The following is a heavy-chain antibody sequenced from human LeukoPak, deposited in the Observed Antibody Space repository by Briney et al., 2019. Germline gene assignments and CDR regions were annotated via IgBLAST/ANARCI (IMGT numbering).Heavy chain of an antibody. V-gene: IGHV4-34*01. CDR3: ARGRGYSGEIDY. CDR2: INHSGST. D-gene: IGHD5-12*01. CDR1: GGSFSGYY. J-gene: IGHJ4*02. Sequence: SETLSLTCAVYGGSFSGYYWSWIRQPPGKGLEWIGEINHSGSTNYNPSLKSRVTISVDTSKNHFSLKLSSPTAADTAVYYCARGRGYSGEIDYWGQGILVTVSS.